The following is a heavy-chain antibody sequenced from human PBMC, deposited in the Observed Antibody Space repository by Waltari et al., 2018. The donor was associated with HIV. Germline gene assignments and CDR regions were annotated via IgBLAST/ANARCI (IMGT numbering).Heavy chain of an antibody. CDR2: IKPKTEGGTV. J-gene: IGHJ4*02. Sequence: EGQLVESGGGLVRPGGSLRLSCAASGFNFNDAWMNWVRQTPGKGLEWVGRIKPKTEGGTVDYTTPVKGRFTISRDDSKQTLYLQMSSLRTEDTGVYYCATNYPAHYDWGPGTLVTVSS. CDR3: ATNYPAHYD. V-gene: IGHV3-15*07. CDR1: GFNFNDAW. D-gene: IGHD1-7*01.